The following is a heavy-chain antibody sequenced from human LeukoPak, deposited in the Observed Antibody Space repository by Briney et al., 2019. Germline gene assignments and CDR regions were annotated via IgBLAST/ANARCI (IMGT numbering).Heavy chain of an antibody. CDR1: GFTFSSYA. J-gene: IGHJ5*02. CDR3: ASKYSSSWYGWFDP. CDR2: ISGSGGST. D-gene: IGHD6-13*01. V-gene: IGHV3-23*01. Sequence: GGSLRLSCAASGFTFSSYAMSWVRQAPGKGLEWVSAISGSGGSTYYADSVKGRFTISRDNSKNTLYLQMNSLRAEDTAVYYCASKYSSSWYGWFDPWGQGTLVTVSS.